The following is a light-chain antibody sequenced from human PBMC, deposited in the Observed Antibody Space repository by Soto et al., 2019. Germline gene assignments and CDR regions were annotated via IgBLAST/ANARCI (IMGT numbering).Light chain of an antibody. CDR1: RSDVGAYNY. CDR2: DVT. J-gene: IGLJ2*01. Sequence: QSALTQPASVSGSPGQSITISCTGTRSDVGAYNYVSWYQQYPAKAPKLMIYDVTNRPSGVSNRFSGSKSGNTASLTISGLQAEDDADYYCSSYASGSTVVFGVGTKLTVL. CDR3: SSYASGSTVV. V-gene: IGLV2-14*01.